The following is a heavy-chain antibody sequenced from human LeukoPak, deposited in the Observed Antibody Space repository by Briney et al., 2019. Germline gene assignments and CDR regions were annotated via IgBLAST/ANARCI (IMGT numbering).Heavy chain of an antibody. CDR3: ARSPYCGGDCYLYNWFDP. D-gene: IGHD2-21*02. V-gene: IGHV3-53*01. Sequence: GGSLRLSCAASGFTVSSNYMSWVRQAPGKGLEWVSVIYSGGSTYYADSVKGRFTISRDNSKNTLYLQMNSLRAEDTAVYYCARSPYCGGDCYLYNWFDPWGQGTLVTVSS. J-gene: IGHJ5*02. CDR2: IYSGGST. CDR1: GFTVSSNY.